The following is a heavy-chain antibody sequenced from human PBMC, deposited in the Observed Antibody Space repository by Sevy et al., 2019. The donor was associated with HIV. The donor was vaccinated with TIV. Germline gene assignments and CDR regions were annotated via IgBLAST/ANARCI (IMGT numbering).Heavy chain of an antibody. J-gene: IGHJ4*02. D-gene: IGHD3-22*01. CDR1: GYNFNTYG. CDR2: IGVNNGKT. CDR3: ARDSYYYNMHSSYRPPDS. Sequence: ASVKVSCKASGYNFNTYGITWVRQAPGQGLEWMGWIGVNNGKTNYAARLQARISMTADTSTSTVYMELRTLTSDDPAIYFCARDSYYYNMHSSYRPPDSWGQGTLVTVYS. V-gene: IGHV1-18*01.